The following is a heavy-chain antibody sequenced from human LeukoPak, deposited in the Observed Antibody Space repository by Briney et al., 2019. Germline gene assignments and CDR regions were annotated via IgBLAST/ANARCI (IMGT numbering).Heavy chain of an antibody. Sequence: SETLSLTCTVSGGSISSYYWSWIRQPPGKGLEWIGYIYYSGSTNYNPSLKSRVTISVDTSKNQFSLKLSSVTAADTAVYYCARGNGFWSGYYHYYYYGMDVWGQGTTVTVSS. CDR2: IYYSGST. CDR1: GGSISSYY. D-gene: IGHD3-3*01. CDR3: ARGNGFWSGYYHYYYYGMDV. V-gene: IGHV4-59*01. J-gene: IGHJ6*02.